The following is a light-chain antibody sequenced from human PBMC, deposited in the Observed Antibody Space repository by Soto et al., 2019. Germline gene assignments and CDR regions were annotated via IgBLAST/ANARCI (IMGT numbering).Light chain of an antibody. J-gene: IGLJ2*01. V-gene: IGLV4-69*01. CDR3: QTWGTGILVV. Sequence: QPVLTQSPSASASLGASVKLTCTLSSGHSRYAIAWHQQQPEKGPRYLMKVNSDGSHIKGDGIPDRFSGSSSGAERYLTISSLQSEDEAHYYCQTWGTGILVVFGGGTKLTVL. CDR1: SGHSRYA. CDR2: VNSDGSH.